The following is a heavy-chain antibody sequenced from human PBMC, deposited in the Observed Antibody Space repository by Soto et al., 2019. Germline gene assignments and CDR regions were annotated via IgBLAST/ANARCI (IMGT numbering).Heavy chain of an antibody. D-gene: IGHD3-10*01. V-gene: IGHV3-33*01. CDR2: IWYDGSNK. CDR3: ARDGRLLFGESSSWYYYGMDV. CDR1: GFTFSSYG. Sequence: QVQLVESGGGVVQPGRSLRLSCAASGFTFSSYGMHWVRQAPGKGLEWVAVIWYDGSNKYYADSVKGRFTISRDNSKNTLDLQMNSLRAEDTAVYYCARDGRLLFGESSSWYYYGMDVWGQGTTVTVSS. J-gene: IGHJ6*02.